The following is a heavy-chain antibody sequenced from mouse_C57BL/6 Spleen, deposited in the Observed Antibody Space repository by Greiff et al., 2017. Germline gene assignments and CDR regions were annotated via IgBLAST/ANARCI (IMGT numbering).Heavy chain of an antibody. V-gene: IGHV14-3*02. CDR2: IDPGNGNT. Sequence: EVQRVESGAELVKPGASVKLSCKASGYNIKDTYMHWVKQRPEQGLEWIGKIDPGNGNTKYDPKFKGKATITADTSSNTAYMQLSSLTSEDTAVYYCARSLDGKLDAMAYWGQGTSVTVSS. CDR1: GYNIKDTY. J-gene: IGHJ4*01. D-gene: IGHD2-1*01. CDR3: ARSLDGKLDAMAY.